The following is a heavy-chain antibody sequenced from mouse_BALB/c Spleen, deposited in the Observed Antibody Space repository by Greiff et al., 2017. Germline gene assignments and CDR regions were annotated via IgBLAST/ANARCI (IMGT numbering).Heavy chain of an antibody. Sequence: EVQLVESGGGLVKPGGSLKLSCAASGFTFSDYYMYWVRQTPEKRLEWVATISDGGSYTYYPDSVKGRFTISRDNAKNNLYLQMSSLKSEDTAMYYCARGGGPNYFDYWGQGTTLTVSS. CDR2: ISDGGSYT. CDR1: GFTFSDYY. V-gene: IGHV5-4*02. J-gene: IGHJ2*01. CDR3: ARGGGPNYFDY.